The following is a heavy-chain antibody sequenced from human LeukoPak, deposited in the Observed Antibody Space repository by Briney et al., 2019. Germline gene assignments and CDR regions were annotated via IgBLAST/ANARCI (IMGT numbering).Heavy chain of an antibody. D-gene: IGHD3-10*01. CDR3: ATSMVRGVILY. Sequence: GGSLRLSCAASGFTFDDYAMHWVRQAPGKGLEWVSGISWNSGSIGCADSVKGRFTISRDNAKNSLYLQMNSLRAEDTAVYYCATSMVRGVILYWGQGTLVTVSS. CDR1: GFTFDDYA. J-gene: IGHJ4*02. CDR2: ISWNSGSI. V-gene: IGHV3-9*01.